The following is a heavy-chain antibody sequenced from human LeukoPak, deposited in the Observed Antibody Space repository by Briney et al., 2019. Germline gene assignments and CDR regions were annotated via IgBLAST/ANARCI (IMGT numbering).Heavy chain of an antibody. CDR1: GFTFSSYS. CDR3: AREPTIPVTSNY. V-gene: IGHV3-21*01. D-gene: IGHD2-2*02. J-gene: IGHJ4*02. CDR2: ISSSSSYI. Sequence: GGSLRLSCVASGFTFSSYSMNWVRQAPGKGLEWVSSISSSSSYIYYADSVKGRFTISRDNAKNSLFLEMNSLRAEDTAVYYCAREPTIPVTSNYWGQGALVTVSS.